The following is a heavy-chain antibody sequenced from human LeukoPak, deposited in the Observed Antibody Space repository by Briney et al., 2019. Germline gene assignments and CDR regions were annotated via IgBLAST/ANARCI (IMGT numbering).Heavy chain of an antibody. CDR1: GGSFSGYY. V-gene: IGHV4-34*01. Sequence: SETLSLTCAVYGGSFSGYYWSWIRQPPGKGLEWIGEINHSGSTNCNPSLKSRVTISVDTSKNQFSLKLSSVTAADTAVYYCARGGYCSSTSCYRTSYFDYWGQGTLVTVSS. D-gene: IGHD2-2*01. CDR3: ARGGYCSSTSCYRTSYFDY. J-gene: IGHJ4*02. CDR2: INHSGST.